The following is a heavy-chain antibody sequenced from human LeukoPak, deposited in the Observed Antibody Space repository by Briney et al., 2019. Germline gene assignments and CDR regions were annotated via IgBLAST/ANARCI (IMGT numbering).Heavy chain of an antibody. D-gene: IGHD5-24*01. Sequence: GSLRLSCAASGFTFTSYAMSWVRQAPGKGLEWVSTIGGGGGNTYYADSVKGRFTISRDNSKNTLYLQMNSLRAEDTAVYYCAREWRWLQPVDYWGQGTLVTVSS. V-gene: IGHV3-23*01. CDR3: AREWRWLQPVDY. CDR2: IGGGGGNT. J-gene: IGHJ4*02. CDR1: GFTFTSYA.